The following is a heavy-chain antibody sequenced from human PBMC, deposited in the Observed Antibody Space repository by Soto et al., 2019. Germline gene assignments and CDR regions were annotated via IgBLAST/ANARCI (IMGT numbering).Heavy chain of an antibody. CDR2: ISAYNGNT. J-gene: IGHJ5*02. CDR1: GYTFTSYG. CDR3: ARDRSPMIVVAGGWFDP. V-gene: IGHV1-18*01. Sequence: QVQLVQSGAEVKKPGASVKVSCKASGYTFTSYGISWVRQAPGQGLEWMGWISAYNGNTNYSQKRQGRVTMTTDTSTSTAYMELRSLRSDDTAVYYCARDRSPMIVVAGGWFDPWGQGTLVTVSS. D-gene: IGHD3-22*01.